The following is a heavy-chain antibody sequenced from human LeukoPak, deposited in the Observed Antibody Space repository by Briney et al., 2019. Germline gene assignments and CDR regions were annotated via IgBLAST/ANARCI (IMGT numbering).Heavy chain of an antibody. V-gene: IGHV4-38-2*02. D-gene: IGHD6-6*01. Sequence: PSETLSLTCTVSGYSISSGYYWGWIRQPPGKGLEWIGSIYHSGSTYYNPSPKSRVTISVDTSKNQFSLKLSSVTAADTAVYYCASYSSSSGSNYYYYMDVWGKGTTVTVSS. J-gene: IGHJ6*03. CDR3: ASYSSSSGSNYYYYMDV. CDR1: GYSISSGYY. CDR2: IYHSGST.